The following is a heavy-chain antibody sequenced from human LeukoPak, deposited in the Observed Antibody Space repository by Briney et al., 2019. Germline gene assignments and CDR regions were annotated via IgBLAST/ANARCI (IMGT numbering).Heavy chain of an antibody. CDR3: TRDPEMATILFEY. CDR2: IYNTGST. J-gene: IGHJ4*02. Sequence: PSETLSLTCTVAGGSISSYYWSWMRQPPGEGLEWIGHIYNTGSTNYNPSLKSRVTISLDTSKNQFSLKLTSVTAADTAVYHCTRDPEMATILFEYWGQGTLVTVSS. V-gene: IGHV4-59*01. D-gene: IGHD5-24*01. CDR1: GGSISSYY.